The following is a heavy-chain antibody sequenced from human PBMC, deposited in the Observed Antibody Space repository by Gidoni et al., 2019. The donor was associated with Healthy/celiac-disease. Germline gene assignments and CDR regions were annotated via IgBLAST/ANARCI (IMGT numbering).Heavy chain of an antibody. J-gene: IGHJ6*02. D-gene: IGHD1-7*01. CDR3: ATPTGTTADYGMDV. Sequence: QVQLVESGGGVVQPGRSLRLSCAASGFTFSSYAMHWVRQAPGKGLEWVAVISYDGSNKYYADSVKGRFTISRDNSKNTLYLQMNSLRAEDTAVYYCATPTGTTADYGMDVWGRGTTVTVSS. CDR1: GFTFSSYA. V-gene: IGHV3-30-3*01. CDR2: ISYDGSNK.